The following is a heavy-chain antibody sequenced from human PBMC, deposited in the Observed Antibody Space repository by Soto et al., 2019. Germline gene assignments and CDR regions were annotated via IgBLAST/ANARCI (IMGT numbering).Heavy chain of an antibody. V-gene: IGHV4-59*07. CDR3: ARQQLLPFYYALDV. CDR1: GGSISGYY. D-gene: IGHD6-13*01. J-gene: IGHJ6*02. CDR2: IYYRGST. Sequence: QVQLQESGPGLVKPSDTLSLTCTVSGGSISGYYWSWIRQSPGKGLEYIGYIYYRGSTNYNPSLKSRFTMSVDTSRNQFSLKVNSVPAADTAVYYCARQQLLPFYYALDVWGQGTTVTVAS.